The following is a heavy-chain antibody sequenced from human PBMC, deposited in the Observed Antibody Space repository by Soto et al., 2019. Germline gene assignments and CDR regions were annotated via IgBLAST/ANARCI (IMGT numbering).Heavy chain of an antibody. Sequence: EVQLVESGGDLVQPGGSLRLSCAASGFTFSSYDMNWFRQAPGKGLEWVSYIGSSSETIYYADSVKGRFTISRDNAKNSLYLQMNSLRVEDTAVYYCVGRYEMGWGQGTLVTVSS. CDR3: VGRYEMG. CDR1: GFTFSSYD. J-gene: IGHJ4*02. V-gene: IGHV3-48*01. CDR2: IGSSSETI. D-gene: IGHD3-16*01.